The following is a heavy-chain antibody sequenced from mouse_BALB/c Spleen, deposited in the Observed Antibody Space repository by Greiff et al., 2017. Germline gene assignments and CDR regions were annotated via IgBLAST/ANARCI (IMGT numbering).Heavy chain of an antibody. D-gene: IGHD3-3*01. CDR1: GFTFSSYA. Sequence: EVHLVESGGGLVKPGGSLKLSCAASGFTFSSYAMSWVRQTPEKRLEWVASISSGGSTYYPDSVKGRFTISRDNARNTLYLQMSSLKSEDTAMYYCARRGTSGAMDYWGQGTSVTVSS. CDR2: ISSGGST. CDR3: ARRGTSGAMDY. J-gene: IGHJ4*01. V-gene: IGHV5-6-5*01.